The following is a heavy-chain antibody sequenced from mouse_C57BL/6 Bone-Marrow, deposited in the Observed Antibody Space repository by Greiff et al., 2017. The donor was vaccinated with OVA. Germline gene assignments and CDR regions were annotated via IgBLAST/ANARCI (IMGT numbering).Heavy chain of an antibody. CDR3: ARHDDGSNASCFAY. J-gene: IGHJ2*01. CDR1: GYAFSSSW. D-gene: IGHD2-3*01. Sequence: QVQLQQSGPELVKPGASVKISCKASGYAFSSSWMNWVKQRPGQGLEWIGRIYPGDGDTNYNGKFKGKATLTADKSSSTAYMQLSSLTSEDTAVYFCARHDDGSNASCFAYWGQGTTLTVSS. V-gene: IGHV1-82*01. CDR2: IYPGDGDT.